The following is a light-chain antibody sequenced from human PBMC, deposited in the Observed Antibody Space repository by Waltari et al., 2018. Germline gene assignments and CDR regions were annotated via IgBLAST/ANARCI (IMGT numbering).Light chain of an antibody. J-gene: IGKJ1*01. CDR1: PSVSSN. CDR3: HKYNNWWT. CDR2: GVS. Sequence: EIVMTQSPATLSVSPVDIATLSCRASPSVSSNLAWYQQKPGQAPRLLIYGVSTRATGIPARFSGSGSGTEFTLTINSLQSEDFAVYYCHKYNNWWTFGQGTKVEIK. V-gene: IGKV3-15*01.